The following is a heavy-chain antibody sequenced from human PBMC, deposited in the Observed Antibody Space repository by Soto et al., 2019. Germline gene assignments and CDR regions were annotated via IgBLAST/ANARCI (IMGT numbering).Heavy chain of an antibody. CDR2: INAGNGNT. V-gene: IGHV1-3*01. CDR3: AIRRYYYGSGNNWFDP. CDR1: GYTFTSYA. Sequence: QVQLVQSGAEVKKPGASVKVSCKASGYTFTSYAMHWVRQAPGQRLEWMGWINAGNGNTKYSQKFQGRVTITRDTSASTAYMELSSLRSEDTAVYYCAIRRYYYGSGNNWFDPWGQGTLVTVSS. D-gene: IGHD3-10*01. J-gene: IGHJ5*02.